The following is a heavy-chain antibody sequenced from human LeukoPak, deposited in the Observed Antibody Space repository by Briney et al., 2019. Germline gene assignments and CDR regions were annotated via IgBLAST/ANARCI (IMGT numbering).Heavy chain of an antibody. J-gene: IGHJ4*02. Sequence: GTSLRLSCAASGFAFSSYWMHWVRQGPGKGLVWVSRINGDGSITSYADSVKGRFTISRDNAKNTLYLQMNSLRAEDTAVYYCARGELSSLEDYWGQGTLVTVSS. CDR3: ARGELSSLEDY. D-gene: IGHD1-26*01. V-gene: IGHV3-74*01. CDR2: INGDGSIT. CDR1: GFAFSSYW.